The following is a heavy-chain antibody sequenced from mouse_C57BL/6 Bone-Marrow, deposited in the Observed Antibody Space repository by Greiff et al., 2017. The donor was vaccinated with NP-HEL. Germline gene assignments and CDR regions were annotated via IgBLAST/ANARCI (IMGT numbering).Heavy chain of an antibody. V-gene: IGHV1-55*01. Sequence: VKLMESGAELVKPGASVKMSCKASGYTFTSYWITWVKQRPGQGLEWIGDIYPGSGSTNYNEKFKSKATLTVDTSSSTAYMQLSSLTSEDSAVYYCARWLLRYFDYWGQGTTLTVSS. CDR1: GYTFTSYW. CDR3: ARWLLRYFDY. CDR2: IYPGSGST. D-gene: IGHD2-3*01. J-gene: IGHJ2*01.